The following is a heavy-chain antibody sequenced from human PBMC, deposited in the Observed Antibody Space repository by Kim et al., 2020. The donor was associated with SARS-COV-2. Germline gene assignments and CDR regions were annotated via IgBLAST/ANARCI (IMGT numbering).Heavy chain of an antibody. Sequence: GGSLRLSCAASGFTFSGSAMHWVRQASGKGLEWVGRIRRKANSYATAYAASVKGRFTISRDDSKNTAYLQMNSLKTEDTAVYYCTSSPPYDYVWGSYRPVYVDYWGQGTLVTVSS. V-gene: IGHV3-73*01. J-gene: IGHJ4*02. D-gene: IGHD3-16*02. CDR3: TSSPPYDYVWGSYRPVYVDY. CDR2: IRRKANSYAT. CDR1: GFTFSGSA.